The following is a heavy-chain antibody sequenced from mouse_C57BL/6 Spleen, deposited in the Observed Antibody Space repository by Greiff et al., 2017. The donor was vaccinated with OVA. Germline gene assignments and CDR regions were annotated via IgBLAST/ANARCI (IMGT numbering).Heavy chain of an antibody. CDR2: IDPEDGDT. Sequence: EVQLQESGAELVRPGASVKLSCTASGFNIKDYYMHWVKQRPEQGLEWIGRIDPEDGDTEYAPKFQGKATMTADTSSNTAYLQLSSLTSEDTAVYYCTTHYYGSSYAWYFDVWGTGTTVTVSS. CDR1: GFNIKDYY. CDR3: TTHYYGSSYAWYFDV. V-gene: IGHV14-1*01. D-gene: IGHD1-1*01. J-gene: IGHJ1*03.